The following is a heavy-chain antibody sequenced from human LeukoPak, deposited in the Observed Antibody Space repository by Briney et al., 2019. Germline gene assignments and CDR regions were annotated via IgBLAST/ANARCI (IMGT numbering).Heavy chain of an antibody. D-gene: IGHD4-17*01. CDR3: ARDGLSNGDYDIDY. CDR2: IYSGGST. J-gene: IGHJ4*02. Sequence: PGGSLRLSCAASGFVFGDYAMHWVRQAPGKGLEWVSVIYSGGSTYYADSVKGRFTISRDNSKNTLYLQMNSLRAEDTAVYYCARDGLSNGDYDIDYWGQGTLVTVSS. CDR1: GFVFGDYA. V-gene: IGHV3-53*01.